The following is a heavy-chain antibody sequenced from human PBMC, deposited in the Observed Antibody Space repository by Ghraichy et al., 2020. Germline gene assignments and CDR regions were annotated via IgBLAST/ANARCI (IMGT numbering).Heavy chain of an antibody. Sequence: SETLSLTCTVSGGSISSYYWSWIRQPPGKGLEWIGYIYYSGSTNYNPSLKSRVTISVDTSKNQFSLKLSSVTAADTAVYYCARGASSSWPHRFDYWGQGTLVTVSS. CDR3: ARGASSSWPHRFDY. V-gene: IGHV4-59*01. D-gene: IGHD6-13*01. CDR2: IYYSGST. CDR1: GGSISSYY. J-gene: IGHJ4*02.